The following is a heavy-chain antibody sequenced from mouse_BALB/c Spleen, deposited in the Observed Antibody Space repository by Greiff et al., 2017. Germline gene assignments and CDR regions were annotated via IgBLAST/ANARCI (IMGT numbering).Heavy chain of an antibody. CDR3: ARGVYPDMDY. CDR2: INPTNGGT. Sequence: EVQLQQSGPELVKPGASVKIPCKASGYTFTSYNMDWVKQSHGKSLEWIGDINPTNGGTIYNQKFKGKATLTVDKSSSTAYMELRSLTSEDTAVYYCARGVYPDMDYWGQGTTLTVSS. J-gene: IGHJ2*01. V-gene: IGHV1-18*01. CDR1: GYTFTSYN.